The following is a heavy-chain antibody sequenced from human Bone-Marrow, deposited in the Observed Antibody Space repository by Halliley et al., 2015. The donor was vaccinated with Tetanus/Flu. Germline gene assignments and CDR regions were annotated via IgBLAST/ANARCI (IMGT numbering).Heavy chain of an antibody. D-gene: IGHD5-12*01. CDR3: AKDIASAFYDTPSWFDY. J-gene: IGHJ4*02. CDR2: ISYDGGDR. Sequence: ISYDGGDRYYADSVKGRFTISRDNSKNALYLQMDSLRGEDTAVYYCAKDIASAFYDTPSWFDYWGQGTLVTVSS. V-gene: IGHV3-30*18.